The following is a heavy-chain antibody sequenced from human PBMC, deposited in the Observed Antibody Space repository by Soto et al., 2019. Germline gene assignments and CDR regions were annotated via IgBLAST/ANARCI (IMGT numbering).Heavy chain of an antibody. CDR3: ARVGYYDSSGPYGMDV. J-gene: IGHJ6*02. CDR2: IIPIFGTA. V-gene: IGHV1-69*13. CDR1: GGTFSSYA. D-gene: IGHD3-22*01. Sequence: SVKVSCKASGGTFSSYAISWVRQAPGQGLEWMGGIIPIFGTANYAQKFQGRVTITADESTSTAYMELSSLRSEDTAVYYCARVGYYDSSGPYGMDVWGQGTTLTVSS.